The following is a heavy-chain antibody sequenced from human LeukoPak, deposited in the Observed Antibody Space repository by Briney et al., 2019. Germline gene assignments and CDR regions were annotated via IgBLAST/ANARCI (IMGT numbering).Heavy chain of an antibody. V-gene: IGHV3-23*01. CDR1: GFTFSNYA. Sequence: GGSLRLSCAASGFTFSNYAMSWVRQAPGKGLEWVTDISGSGGSTYYADSVKGRFTISRDNSKDTLDLQMNSLRAEDTAVYYCAKHPIVGATGNFDYWGQGTLVTVSS. CDR3: AKHPIVGATGNFDY. J-gene: IGHJ4*02. CDR2: ISGSGGST. D-gene: IGHD1-26*01.